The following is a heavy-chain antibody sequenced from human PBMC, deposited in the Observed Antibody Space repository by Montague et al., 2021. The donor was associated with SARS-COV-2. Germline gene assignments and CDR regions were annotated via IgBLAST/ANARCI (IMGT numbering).Heavy chain of an antibody. CDR3: ARVHFVSSGWYPDAFDI. Sequence: SETLSLTCSVSGGSFSSSSYYWGWIRQPPGKGPEWIGSIYYSGSTNYNPSLKSRLTISVDTPKNQFSLKLSSVTAADTAVYYCARVHFVSSGWYPDAFDIWGQGTMVTVSS. CDR1: GGSFSSSSYY. V-gene: IGHV4-39*07. J-gene: IGHJ3*02. CDR2: IYYSGST. D-gene: IGHD6-19*01.